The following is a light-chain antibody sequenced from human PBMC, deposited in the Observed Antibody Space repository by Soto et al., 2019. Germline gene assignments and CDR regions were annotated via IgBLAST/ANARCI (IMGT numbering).Light chain of an antibody. CDR1: ETISSNY. Sequence: EIVLMQSPGTLSLSPGERAILSCRASETISSNYLAWYQQKPGQAPRLLIYGASNRATGIPDRFSGSGSGTEFSVTISRLEPEDFAVYYCQQYGSSSLTFGGGTKVDIK. CDR3: QQYGSSSLT. CDR2: GAS. V-gene: IGKV3-20*01. J-gene: IGKJ4*01.